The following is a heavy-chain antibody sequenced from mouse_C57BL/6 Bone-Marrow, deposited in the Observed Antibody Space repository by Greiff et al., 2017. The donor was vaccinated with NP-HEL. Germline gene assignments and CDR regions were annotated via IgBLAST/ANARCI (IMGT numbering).Heavy chain of an antibody. CDR3: ARDRGDSDYFDY. D-gene: IGHD3-1*01. Sequence: EVKLMESGGGLVKPGGSLKLSCAASGFTFSSYVMSWVRQTPEKRLEWVATISDGGSYTYYPDNVKGRFTISRDNAKNTLYLQMSHLKSEDTAMYYCARDRGDSDYFDYWGQGTTLTVSS. J-gene: IGHJ2*01. CDR1: GFTFSSYV. V-gene: IGHV5-4*01. CDR2: ISDGGSYT.